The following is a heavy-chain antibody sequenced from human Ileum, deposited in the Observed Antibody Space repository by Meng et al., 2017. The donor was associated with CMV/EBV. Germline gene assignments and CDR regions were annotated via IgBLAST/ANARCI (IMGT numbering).Heavy chain of an antibody. CDR2: INPNSGGT. CDR1: GYTFTNYG. D-gene: IGHD2-2*01. V-gene: IGHV1-2*02. CDR3: ARDGVVVPAAIYYYYYGMDV. J-gene: IGHJ6*02. Sequence: ASVKVSCKASGYTFTNYGVSWVRQAPGQGLEWMGWINPNSGGTNYAQKFQGRVTMTRDTSISTAYMELSRLRSDDTAVYYCARDGVVVPAAIYYYYYGMDVWGQGTTVTVSS.